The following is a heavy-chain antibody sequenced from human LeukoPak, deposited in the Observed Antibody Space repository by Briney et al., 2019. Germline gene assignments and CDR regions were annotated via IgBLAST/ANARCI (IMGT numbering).Heavy chain of an antibody. V-gene: IGHV1-69*01. CDR1: GGTFSSYA. Sequence: SVKVSCKASGGTFSSYAISWVRQAPGQGLEWMGGIIPIFGTANYAQKFQGRVTITADESTSTAHMELSSLRSEDTAVYYCARPRYYYGSGSYYRGYYFDYWGQGTLVTVSS. CDR3: ARPRYYYGSGSYYRGYYFDY. CDR2: IIPIFGTA. D-gene: IGHD3-10*01. J-gene: IGHJ4*02.